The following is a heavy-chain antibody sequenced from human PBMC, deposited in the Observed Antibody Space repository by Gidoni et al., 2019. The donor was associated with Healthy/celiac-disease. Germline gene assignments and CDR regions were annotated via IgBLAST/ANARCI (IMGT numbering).Heavy chain of an antibody. J-gene: IGHJ3*02. CDR1: GFTFSSYA. V-gene: IGHV3-23*01. CDR3: AKKLRGIVVVPAAKGDAFDI. Sequence: EVQLLESGGGLVQPGGSLSLSCAASGFTFSSYAMSWVRQAPGKGLEWVSAISGSGGSTYYADSVKGRFTISRDNSKNTLYLQMNSLRAEDTAVYYCAKKLRGIVVVPAAKGDAFDIWGQGTMVTVSS. CDR2: ISGSGGST. D-gene: IGHD2-2*01.